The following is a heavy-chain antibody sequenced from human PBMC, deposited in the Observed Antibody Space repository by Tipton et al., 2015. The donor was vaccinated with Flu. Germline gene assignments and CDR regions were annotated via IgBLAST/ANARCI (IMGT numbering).Heavy chain of an antibody. CDR3: ARDEGVVNYYQGMDV. Sequence: RSLRLSCEASGFTLSTYGMHWVRQAPGKGLEWVAVIWYDGSNIKYVDSVKGRFTISRDNFKKTLYLQMNNLRVADTAVYYCARDEGVVNYYQGMDVWGQGTTVTVS. V-gene: IGHV3-33*08. CDR2: IWYDGSNI. CDR1: GFTLSTYG. J-gene: IGHJ6*02.